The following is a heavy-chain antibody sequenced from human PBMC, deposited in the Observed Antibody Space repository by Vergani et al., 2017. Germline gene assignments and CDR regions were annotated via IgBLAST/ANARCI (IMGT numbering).Heavy chain of an antibody. CDR3: ARDLGIAVAGTSGWFDP. CDR2: ISAYNGNT. V-gene: IGHV1-18*01. CDR1: GYTFTSYG. Sequence: QVQLVQSGAEVKKPGASVKVSCKASGYTFTSYGISWVRQAPGQGLEWMGWISAYNGNTNHAQKLQGRVTMTTDTSTSTAYMELRSLRSDDTAVYYCARDLGIAVAGTSGWFDPWGQGTLVTVSS. D-gene: IGHD6-19*01. J-gene: IGHJ5*02.